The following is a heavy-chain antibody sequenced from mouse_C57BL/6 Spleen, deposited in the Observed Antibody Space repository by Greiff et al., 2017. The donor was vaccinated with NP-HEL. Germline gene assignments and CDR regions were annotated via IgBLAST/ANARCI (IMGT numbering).Heavy chain of an antibody. D-gene: IGHD1-1*01. Sequence: QVQLQQPGAELVMPGASVKLSCKASGYTFTSYWMHWVKQRPGQGLEWIGEIDPSDSYTNYNQKFKGKSTLTVDKSSSTAYMQLSSLTSEDSAVYYCARNYCSSFFDYWGQGTTLTVSS. CDR1: GYTFTSYW. CDR2: IDPSDSYT. CDR3: ARNYCSSFFDY. V-gene: IGHV1-69*01. J-gene: IGHJ2*01.